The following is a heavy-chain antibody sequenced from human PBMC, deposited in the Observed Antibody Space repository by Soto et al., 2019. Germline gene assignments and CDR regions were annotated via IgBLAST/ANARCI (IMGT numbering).Heavy chain of an antibody. J-gene: IGHJ4*02. V-gene: IGHV4-59*01. CDR1: GGSISSYY. CDR3: ARLEPYSSGYQFDY. D-gene: IGHD3-22*01. Sequence: ETLSLTCTVSGGSISSYYWSWIRQPPGRGLEWIGYIYYSGSTNYNPSLKSRVTISVDTSKNQFSLKLSSVTAADTAVYYCARLEPYSSGYQFDYWGQGTLVTVSS. CDR2: IYYSGST.